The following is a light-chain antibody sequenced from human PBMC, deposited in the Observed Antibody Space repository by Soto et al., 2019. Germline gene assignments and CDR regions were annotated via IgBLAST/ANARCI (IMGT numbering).Light chain of an antibody. CDR3: LQLNIYPLT. CDR2: GAS. CDR1: QGISNH. V-gene: IGKV1-9*01. J-gene: IGKJ4*01. Sequence: DIQLTQSPSFLSASVGDRVTINCRASQGISNHLAWYQQKPGKAPNLLIYGASTLQTGVPSRFSGRGSGTEFTLTVSSLQPEDFATYYCLQLNIYPLTFGGGTQVEL.